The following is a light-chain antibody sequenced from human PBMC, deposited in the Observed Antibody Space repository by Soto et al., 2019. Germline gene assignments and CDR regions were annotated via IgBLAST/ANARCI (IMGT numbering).Light chain of an antibody. V-gene: IGKV1-5*01. CDR1: QSISTF. Sequence: DIQMTQSPSTLSASVGDRVTITCRASQSISTFLAWYQQIPGQAPKLLLYDASILHSGVPSRFSGSASGTEFSVTINSLQPDDFVTYSCQQYSTYPYTFGQGTKLEIK. J-gene: IGKJ2*01. CDR2: DAS. CDR3: QQYSTYPYT.